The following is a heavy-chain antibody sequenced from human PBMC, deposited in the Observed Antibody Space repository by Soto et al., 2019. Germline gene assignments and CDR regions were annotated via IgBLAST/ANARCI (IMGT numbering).Heavy chain of an antibody. Sequence: TSETLSLTCTVSGGSISSYHWSWIRQPPGKGLEWIGYIYYSGSTNYNPSLKSRVTISVDTSKNQFSLKLSSVTAADTAVYYCARGLTTYYYYGMDVWGQGTTVTVSS. V-gene: IGHV4-59*01. J-gene: IGHJ6*02. CDR2: IYYSGST. D-gene: IGHD3-9*01. CDR3: ARGLTTYYYYGMDV. CDR1: GGSISSYH.